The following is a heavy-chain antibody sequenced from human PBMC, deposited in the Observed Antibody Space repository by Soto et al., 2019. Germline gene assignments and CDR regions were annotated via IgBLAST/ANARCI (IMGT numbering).Heavy chain of an antibody. CDR3: AKGQWLVSLGYFDY. Sequence: EVQLLESGGGLVQPGGSLRLSCAASGFTFSSYAMSWVRQAPGKGLEWVSAISGSGGSTYYADSVKGRFTISRDTSKNTLYLQMNSLGAEDTAVYYCAKGQWLVSLGYFDYWGQGTLVTVSS. CDR2: ISGSGGST. D-gene: IGHD6-19*01. CDR1: GFTFSSYA. V-gene: IGHV3-23*01. J-gene: IGHJ4*02.